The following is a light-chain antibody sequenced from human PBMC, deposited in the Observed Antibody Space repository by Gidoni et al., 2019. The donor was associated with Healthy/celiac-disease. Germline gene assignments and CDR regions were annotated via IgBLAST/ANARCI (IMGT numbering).Light chain of an antibody. V-gene: IGKV3-11*01. CDR3: QQRSNWLT. CDR2: DAS. J-gene: IGKJ4*01. CDR1: QSVSSY. Sequence: IVLTQSPSTLSLSPGERATLSCRASQSVSSYLAWYQQNPGQAPRLLIYDASNRDTGIPARFSGSGSGTDFTLTSSSLEPEDCAVYYCQQRSNWLTFGGGTKVEIK.